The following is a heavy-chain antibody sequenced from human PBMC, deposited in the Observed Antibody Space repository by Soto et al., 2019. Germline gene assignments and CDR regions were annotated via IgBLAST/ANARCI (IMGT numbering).Heavy chain of an antibody. Sequence: EVQLLESGGGLVQPGGSLRLSCGASGFTFRSYAMSWVRQAPGKGLEWVSTISGSGGSTYYADSVKGRFTISRDNSKDTLYLQMNSLRAEDTAVYYCAKTPYDDIWGNYRTDFDYWGQGTLVTVSS. CDR2: ISGSGGST. D-gene: IGHD3-16*02. J-gene: IGHJ4*02. CDR3: AKTPYDDIWGNYRTDFDY. V-gene: IGHV3-23*01. CDR1: GFTFRSYA.